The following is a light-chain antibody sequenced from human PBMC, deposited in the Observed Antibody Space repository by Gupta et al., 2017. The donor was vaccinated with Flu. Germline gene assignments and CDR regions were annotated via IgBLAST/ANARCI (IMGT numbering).Light chain of an antibody. CDR3: QQSSSSPSWT. CDR2: GAY. CDR1: QSVSSNY. V-gene: IGKV3-20*01. J-gene: IGKJ1*01. Sequence: EIVLTQSPATVSLSPGERATLSCRASQSVSSNYLGWYQQKPGQAPRLVIYGAYRRTTGAPDRFSGSGAGTDFTLTISRQEHEDFAVYFCQQSSSSPSWTFGQGTKVEIK.